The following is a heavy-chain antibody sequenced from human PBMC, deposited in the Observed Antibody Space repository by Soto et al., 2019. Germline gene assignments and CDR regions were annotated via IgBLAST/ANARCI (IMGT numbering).Heavy chain of an antibody. V-gene: IGHV4-30-4*01. J-gene: IGHJ4*02. Sequence: SETLSLTCTVSGGSISSGDYYWSWIRQPPGKGLEWIGYIYYSGSTYYNPSLKSRVTISVDTSKNQFSLKLSSVTAADTAVYYCAREARYYYDSSGTDYGFDYWGQGTLVTVLL. CDR1: GGSISSGDYY. CDR3: AREARYYYDSSGTDYGFDY. D-gene: IGHD3-22*01. CDR2: IYYSGST.